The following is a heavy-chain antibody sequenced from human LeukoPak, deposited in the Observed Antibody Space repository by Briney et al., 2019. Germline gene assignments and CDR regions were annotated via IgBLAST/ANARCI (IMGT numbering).Heavy chain of an antibody. Sequence: SETLSLTCAVYGGSFSGYYWSWIRQPPGKGLEWIGEINHSGSTNYNPSLNSRVTISVDTSKTQFSLKLSSVTAADTAVYYCASYSSSGNYFDYWGQGTLVTVSS. V-gene: IGHV4-34*01. CDR3: ASYSSSGNYFDY. J-gene: IGHJ4*02. CDR1: GGSFSGYY. CDR2: INHSGST. D-gene: IGHD6-13*01.